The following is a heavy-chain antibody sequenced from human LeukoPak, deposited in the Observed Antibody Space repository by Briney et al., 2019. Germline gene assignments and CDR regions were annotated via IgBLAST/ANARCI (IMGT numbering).Heavy chain of an antibody. CDR3: AKDREEDIVVVPAASDY. CDR2: IRYDGSNK. Sequence: GGSLRLSCAASGFTFSSYDMHWVRQAPGKGLEWVAFIRYDGSNKYYADSVKGRFTISRDNSKNTLYLQMNSLRAEDTAVYYCAKDREEDIVVVPAASDYWGXGTLVTVSS. V-gene: IGHV3-30*02. D-gene: IGHD2-2*01. J-gene: IGHJ4*01. CDR1: GFTFSSYD.